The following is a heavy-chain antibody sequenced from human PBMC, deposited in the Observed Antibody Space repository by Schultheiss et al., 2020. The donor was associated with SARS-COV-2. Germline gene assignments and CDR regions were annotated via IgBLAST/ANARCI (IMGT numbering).Heavy chain of an antibody. CDR1: GGTFSSYA. Sequence: SVKVSCKASGGTFSSYAISWVRQAPGQGLEWMGGIIPIFGTANYAQKFQGRVTITADESTSTAYMELSSLRSEDTAVYYCARAVVARMYYYYYGMDVWGQGTTVTVSS. CDR2: IIPIFGTA. J-gene: IGHJ6*02. CDR3: ARAVVARMYYYYYGMDV. D-gene: IGHD5-12*01. V-gene: IGHV1-69*13.